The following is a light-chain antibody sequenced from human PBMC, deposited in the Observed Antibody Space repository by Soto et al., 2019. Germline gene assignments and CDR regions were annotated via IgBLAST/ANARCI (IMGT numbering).Light chain of an antibody. Sequence: QSALTRPPSASGSPGQSVTISCTGTSSDVGGYNYVSWYQQHPGKAPKLMIYEVSKRPSGVPDRFSGSKSGNTASLTVSGLQAEDEADYYCSSYAGSNNWGVFGTGTKVTVL. J-gene: IGLJ1*01. CDR2: EVS. CDR1: SSDVGGYNY. V-gene: IGLV2-8*01. CDR3: SSYAGSNNWGV.